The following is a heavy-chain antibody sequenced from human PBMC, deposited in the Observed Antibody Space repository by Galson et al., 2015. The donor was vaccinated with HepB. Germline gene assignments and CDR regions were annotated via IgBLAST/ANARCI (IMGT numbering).Heavy chain of an antibody. CDR1: GYTFTGYY. V-gene: IGHV1-2*06. CDR2: INPNSGGT. J-gene: IGHJ5*02. D-gene: IGHD2-15*01. CDR3: ARSSTYCSGGSCYFLAGGWFDP. Sequence: SVKVSCKASGYTFTGYYMHWVRQAPGQGLEWMGRINPNSGGTNYAQKFQGRVTVTRDTSISTAYMELSRLRSDDTAVYYCARSSTYCSGGSCYFLAGGWFDPWGQGTLVTVSS.